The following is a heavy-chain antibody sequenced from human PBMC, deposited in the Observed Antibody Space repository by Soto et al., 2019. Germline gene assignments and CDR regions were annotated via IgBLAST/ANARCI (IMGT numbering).Heavy chain of an antibody. CDR2: ISTGSRTI. CDR1: GFTFSSYS. D-gene: IGHD2-15*01. CDR3: GRLYCGGGSCYSGDAFDV. J-gene: IGHJ3*01. V-gene: IGHV3-48*01. Sequence: EMRLVESGGGLVQPGRSLRLSCATSGFTFSSYSMNWVRQAPGKGLEWVSHISTGSRTIYYADSVKGRFTISRDNAKNSLYLQMSRLRAEDTAVYSCGRLYCGGGSCYSGDAFDVWGQGTMVTVSS.